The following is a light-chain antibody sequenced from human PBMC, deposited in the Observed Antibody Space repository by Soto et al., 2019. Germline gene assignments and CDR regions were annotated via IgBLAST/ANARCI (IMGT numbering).Light chain of an antibody. CDR3: CSYAGTYIHYV. CDR1: ISNVGGYNF. CDR2: DVT. Sequence: QSALTQPRSVSGSPGQSVTISCTGTISNVGGYNFVSWYQQHPGKAPKLMISDVTYRPSGVPDRFSGSKSGNTASLTISGLQPEDEADYYCCSYAGTYIHYVFGSGTKV. J-gene: IGLJ1*01. V-gene: IGLV2-11*01.